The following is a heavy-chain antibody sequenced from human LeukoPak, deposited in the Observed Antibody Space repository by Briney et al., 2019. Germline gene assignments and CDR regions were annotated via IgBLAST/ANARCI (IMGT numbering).Heavy chain of an antibody. CDR2: MNPNSGNT. CDR3: ARDRLYYYDSSGYPDY. Sequence: ASVKVSCKASGYTFTSYDINWVRQATGQGLEWMGWMNPNSGNTGYAQKFQGRVTMTRNTSISTAYMELSSLRSEDTAVYYCARDRLYYYDSSGYPDYWGQGTLVTVSS. J-gene: IGHJ4*02. V-gene: IGHV1-8*01. D-gene: IGHD3-22*01. CDR1: GYTFTSYD.